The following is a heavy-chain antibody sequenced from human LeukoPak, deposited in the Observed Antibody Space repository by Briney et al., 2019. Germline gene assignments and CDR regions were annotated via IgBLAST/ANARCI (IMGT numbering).Heavy chain of an antibody. CDR2: ISSSGSTI. CDR3: AELGITMIGGG. Sequence: GSLRLSRAAPGFTLKKFGMNLGPQAPGKGPGGVSYISSSGSTIYYADSVKGRFTISRDNAKNSLYLQMNSLRAEDTAVYYCAELGITMIGGGWGKGTTVTISS. CDR1: GFTLKKFG. D-gene: IGHD3-10*02. J-gene: IGHJ6*04. V-gene: IGHV3-48*03.